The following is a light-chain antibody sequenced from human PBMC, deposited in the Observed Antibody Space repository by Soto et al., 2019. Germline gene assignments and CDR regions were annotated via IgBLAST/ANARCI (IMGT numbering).Light chain of an antibody. V-gene: IGKV3-20*01. CDR2: GAS. CDR1: QSVSSSY. Sequence: EIVLTQSPGTLSLSPGERATLSCRASQSVSSSYLAWYQHKPGQAPRLLIYGASNRATGIPDRFGGSGSGTDFTLTISRLEPEDFAVYYCQHYGASSWTFGQGTKVE. CDR3: QHYGASSWT. J-gene: IGKJ1*01.